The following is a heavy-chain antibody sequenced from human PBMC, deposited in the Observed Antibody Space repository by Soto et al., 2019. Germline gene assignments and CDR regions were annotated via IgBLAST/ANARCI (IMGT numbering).Heavy chain of an antibody. CDR3: ARGRGYSGQRRGWFDP. J-gene: IGHJ5*02. V-gene: IGHV4-59*01. D-gene: IGHD5-12*01. Sequence: QLQLQESGPGLVKPSETLSLTCTVSGGSISTYYWNWIRQPPGKGLDWIGDIYYSGRTNYNPSLKRRVAISVDMSKNQFSLNLSSVTPADTAVYYCARGRGYSGQRRGWFDPWGQGTLVTFSS. CDR2: IYYSGRT. CDR1: GGSISTYY.